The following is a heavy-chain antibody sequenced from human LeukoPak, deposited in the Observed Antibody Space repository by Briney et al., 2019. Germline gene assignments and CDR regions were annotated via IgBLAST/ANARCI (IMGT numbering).Heavy chain of an antibody. CDR3: AKDSPDYYDSSGYYY. CDR1: GYTFTSYG. J-gene: IGHJ4*02. Sequence: ASVKVSCKASGYTFTSYGISWVRQAPGQGLEWMGWISAYNGNTNYAQKLQGRVTMTTDTSTSTAYMELRSLRSDDTAVYYWAKDSPDYYDSSGYYYWGQGTLVTVSS. D-gene: IGHD3-22*01. V-gene: IGHV1-18*01. CDR2: ISAYNGNT.